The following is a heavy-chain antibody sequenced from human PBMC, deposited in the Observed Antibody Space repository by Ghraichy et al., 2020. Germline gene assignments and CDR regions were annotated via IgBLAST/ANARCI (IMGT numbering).Heavy chain of an antibody. CDR1: GGSFSGYY. CDR2: INHSGST. D-gene: IGHD3-16*01. J-gene: IGHJ6*02. Sequence: SETLSLTCAVYGGSFSGYYWSWIRQPPGKGLEWIGEINHSGSTNYNPSLKSRVTISVDTFENKFSLKLSSVTAADTGVYYCVRRWGGVLEGYYYGMDVWGQGTTVTVSS. CDR3: VRRWGGVLEGYYYGMDV. V-gene: IGHV4-34*01.